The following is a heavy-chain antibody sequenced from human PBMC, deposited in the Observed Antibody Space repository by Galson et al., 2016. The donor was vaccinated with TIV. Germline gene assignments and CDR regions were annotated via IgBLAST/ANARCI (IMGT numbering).Heavy chain of an antibody. Sequence: SLRLSCAVSGFTVNAYHMSWVRQAPGKGLEWVSVIYSGGDTYYSDSVKSRFTISRDNSKNTVHLQMSSLRVEDTAVYYCARKDSSVHGDLRGAFDVWGQGTKVIVSS. D-gene: IGHD4-17*01. CDR2: IYSGGDT. J-gene: IGHJ3*01. CDR3: ARKDSSVHGDLRGAFDV. V-gene: IGHV3-53*01. CDR1: GFTVNAYH.